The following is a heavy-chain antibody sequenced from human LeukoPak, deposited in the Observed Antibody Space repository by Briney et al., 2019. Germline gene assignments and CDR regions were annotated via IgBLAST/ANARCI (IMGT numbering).Heavy chain of an antibody. V-gene: IGHV3-23*01. D-gene: IGHD4-17*01. Sequence: GGSLRLSCAASGFTFSSYAMSWVRQAPGKGLEWVSAISGSGGSTYYADSVKGRFTISRDNSKNTLYLQMKSLRADDTAVYYCARGPVTTFGYWGQGTLVTVSS. J-gene: IGHJ4*02. CDR2: ISGSGGST. CDR1: GFTFSSYA. CDR3: ARGPVTTFGY.